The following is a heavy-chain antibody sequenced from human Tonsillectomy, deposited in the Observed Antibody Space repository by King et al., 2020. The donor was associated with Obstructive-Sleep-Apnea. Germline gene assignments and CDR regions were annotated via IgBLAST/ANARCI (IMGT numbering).Heavy chain of an antibody. V-gene: IGHV3-30*04. D-gene: IGHD2/OR15-2a*01. J-gene: IGHJ2*01. Sequence: VQLVESGGGVVQPGRSLRLSCAASGFTFSSYAMHWVRQAPGKGLEWVAVFSYDGSNTYYADSVKGRITISRDNSKNTLFLQMNSLRAEDTAVYYCAGDRGRRVLPPTIFRGEADYWYFDLWGRGTLVTVSS. CDR3: AGDRGRRVLPPTIFRGEADYWYFDL. CDR1: GFTFSSYA. CDR2: FSYDGSNT.